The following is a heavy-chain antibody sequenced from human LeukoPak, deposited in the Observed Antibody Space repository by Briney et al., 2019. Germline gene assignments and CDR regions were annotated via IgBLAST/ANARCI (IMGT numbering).Heavy chain of an antibody. J-gene: IGHJ5*02. CDR1: GGSFSDYY. CDR3: ARLRYCSGGSCFNWFDP. Sequence: SETLSLTCAVYGGSFSDYYWSWIRQPPGKGLEWIGEINHSGSTNYNPSLKSRVTISVDTSKNQFSLKLSSVTAADTAVYYCARLRYCSGGSCFNWFDPWGQGTLVTVSS. CDR2: INHSGST. V-gene: IGHV4-34*01. D-gene: IGHD2-15*01.